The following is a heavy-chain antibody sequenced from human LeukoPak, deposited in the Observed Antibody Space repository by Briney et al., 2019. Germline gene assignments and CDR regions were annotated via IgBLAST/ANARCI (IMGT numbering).Heavy chain of an antibody. CDR3: ARGPSSNWSGLDF. D-gene: IGHD6-13*01. J-gene: IGHJ4*02. CDR2: IKKDGSEK. V-gene: IGHV3-7*01. CDR1: AFSVSTNC. Sequence: GGSLRLSCVASAFSVSTNCMTWVRQAPGKGLEWVANIKKDGSEKYYVDSVKGRFTISRDNAKNTLYLQVNNLRAEDTAVYYCARGPSSNWSGLDFWGQGTLLTVSS.